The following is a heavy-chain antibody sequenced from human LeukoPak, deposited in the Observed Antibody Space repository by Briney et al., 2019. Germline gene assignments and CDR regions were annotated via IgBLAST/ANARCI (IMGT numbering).Heavy chain of an antibody. CDR3: ARENDYGDAFDF. D-gene: IGHD4-17*01. CDR2: ISSSGSTI. Sequence: GGSLRLSCAASGFTFSSYEMNWVRQAPGKGLEWVSYISSSGSTIYYADSVKGRFTISRDNAKNSLYLQMNSLRAEDTAVYYCARENDYGDAFDFWGQGTMVTVSS. J-gene: IGHJ3*01. CDR1: GFTFSSYE. V-gene: IGHV3-48*03.